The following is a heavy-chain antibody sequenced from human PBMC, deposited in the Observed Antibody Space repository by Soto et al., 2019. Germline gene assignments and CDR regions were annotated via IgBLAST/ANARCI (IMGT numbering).Heavy chain of an antibody. V-gene: IGHV4-31*03. D-gene: IGHD2-2*01. CDR3: ARAAANIDY. CDR1: GGSISSSGSY. J-gene: IGHJ4*02. Sequence: QVQLQESGPGLVKPSQTLSLTCTVSGGSISSSGSYWTWIRQHPGKGLEWIGYISYSGSTVYNPTREIRVTITVDTSKNQFSLNLSSVTAADTAVYYCARAAANIDYWGQGTLVTVSS. CDR2: ISYSGST.